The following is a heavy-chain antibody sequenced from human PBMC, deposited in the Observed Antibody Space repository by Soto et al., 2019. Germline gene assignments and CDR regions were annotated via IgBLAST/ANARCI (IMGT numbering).Heavy chain of an antibody. D-gene: IGHD1-26*01. V-gene: IGHV4-39*01. CDR2: IYYSGST. J-gene: IGHJ5*02. CDR3: ATQEVGGTYVYTFDP. CDR1: GGSITSSSYY. Sequence: QLHLRESGPGLVKPSETLSLTCTVSGGSITSSSYYWGWIRQPPGKGLEWIGSIYYSGSTYYNPSRKSRVTLSVATSKNPFSLKLSSVTAADTAVYYCATQEVGGTYVYTFDPWGQGTLVTVSS.